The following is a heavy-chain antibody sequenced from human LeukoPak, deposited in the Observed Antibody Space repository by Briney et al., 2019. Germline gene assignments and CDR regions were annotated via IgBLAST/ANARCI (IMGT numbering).Heavy chain of an antibody. D-gene: IGHD3-22*01. Sequence: GGSLRLSCAASGFTFSSYWMSWVRQAPGKGLVWVARTNTAGTITTYADSVQGRFTMSRDNGQEKLFLQLTSLRVEDTAVYFCVREAMFDRSLDQWGQGTLVTVSS. CDR3: VREAMFDRSLDQ. V-gene: IGHV3-74*01. J-gene: IGHJ4*02. CDR2: TNTAGTIT. CDR1: GFTFSSYW.